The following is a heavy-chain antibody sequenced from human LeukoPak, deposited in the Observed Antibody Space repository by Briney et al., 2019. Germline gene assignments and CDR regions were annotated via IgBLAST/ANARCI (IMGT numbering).Heavy chain of an antibody. Sequence: GRSLRLSCAASGFTFDDYATHWVRQAPGKGLEWVSGISWNSGSIGYADSVKGRFTISRDNAKNSLYLQMNSLRAEDTALYYCAKEYHYGMDVWGQGTTVTVSS. J-gene: IGHJ6*02. V-gene: IGHV3-9*01. CDR2: ISWNSGSI. CDR3: AKEYHYGMDV. CDR1: GFTFDDYA.